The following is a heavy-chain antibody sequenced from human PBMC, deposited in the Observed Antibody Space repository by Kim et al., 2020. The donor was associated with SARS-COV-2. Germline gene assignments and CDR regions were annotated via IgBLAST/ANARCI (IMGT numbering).Heavy chain of an antibody. J-gene: IGHJ4*02. V-gene: IGHV3-49*04. Sequence: GGSLRLSWIASGFDVGDYAVSWVRQAPGKGLDWVGFIRSKAYGATRDYAASVEGRFTISRDDSKIIAYLQMNSLKTEDTAVYYCVRRCGGACTAYDYWGQGSLVTSSP. D-gene: IGHD2-21*02. CDR3: VRRCGGACTAYDY. CDR2: IRSKAYGATR. CDR1: GFDVGDYA.